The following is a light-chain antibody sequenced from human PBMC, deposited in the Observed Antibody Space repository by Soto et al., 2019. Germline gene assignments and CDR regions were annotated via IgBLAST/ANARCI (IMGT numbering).Light chain of an antibody. J-gene: IGLJ3*02. V-gene: IGLV1-40*01. CDR3: PSYDFTLGAFWV. CDR1: ASNIGANYD. Sequence: QSVLTQPPSVSGAPGQRVTISCTGGASNIGANYDVHWYQQLPGTAPKLLIDETSNRPSGVPDRFSGCKSGTSASLAITGLQAEDEAYYFCPSYDFTLGAFWVFGGGTKVTVL. CDR2: ETS.